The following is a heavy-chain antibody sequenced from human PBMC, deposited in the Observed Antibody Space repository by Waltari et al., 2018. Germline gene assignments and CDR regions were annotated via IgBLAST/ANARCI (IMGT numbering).Heavy chain of an antibody. D-gene: IGHD3-22*01. CDR1: GGTFSSYA. Sequence: QVQLVQSGAEVKKPGSSVKVSCKASGGTFSSYAISWVRQAPGQGREWMGGIIPIFGTANYAQKFQGRVTITADESTSTAYMELSSLRSEDTAVYYCARDLGYYYDSSGWGDYWGQGTLVTVSS. V-gene: IGHV1-69*01. CDR2: IIPIFGTA. CDR3: ARDLGYYYDSSGWGDY. J-gene: IGHJ4*02.